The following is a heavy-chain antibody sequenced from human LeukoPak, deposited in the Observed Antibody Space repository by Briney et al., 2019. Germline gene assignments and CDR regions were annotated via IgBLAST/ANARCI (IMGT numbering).Heavy chain of an antibody. D-gene: IGHD6-6*01. Sequence: SETLSPTCSVSGGSISSLYWSWIRQPPGKGLEWIGYIYYTGSTNYNPSLKSRVTMFVDMSKNQFSLRLSSVTAADTAVYYCARHRAYSSSSPFDYWGQGTLVTVSS. CDR1: GGSISSLY. CDR2: IYYTGST. CDR3: ARHRAYSSSSPFDY. J-gene: IGHJ4*02. V-gene: IGHV4-59*08.